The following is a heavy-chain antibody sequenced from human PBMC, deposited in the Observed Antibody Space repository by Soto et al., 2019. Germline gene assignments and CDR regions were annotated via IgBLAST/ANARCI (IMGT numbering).Heavy chain of an antibody. CDR2: ISGSGGST. Sequence: EVQLLESGGGLVQPGGSLRLSCAASGFTFSSYALSWVRQAPGKGLEWVSAISGSGGSTYYADSVKGRFTISRDNSKNTLYLQMNSLRAEDTAVYYCAKASGWFGEFDYWGQGTLVTVSS. V-gene: IGHV3-23*01. J-gene: IGHJ4*02. CDR3: AKASGWFGEFDY. CDR1: GFTFSSYA. D-gene: IGHD3-10*01.